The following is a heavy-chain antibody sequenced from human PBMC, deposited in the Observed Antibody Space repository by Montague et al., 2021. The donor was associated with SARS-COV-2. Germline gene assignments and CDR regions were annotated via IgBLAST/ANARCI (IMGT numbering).Heavy chain of an antibody. CDR2: RRNKIGSFAT. J-gene: IGHJ5*02. V-gene: IGHV3-72*01. Sequence: SLRLSCAAPGFVFDDLYMGWVRQAPGKGLEWVGLRRNKIGSFATDYAASVRGRFTISRDESKSILYLQMNSLKNEDTAVYFCVRERWYRFDAWGQGTLVTVSS. D-gene: IGHD4-23*01. CDR1: GFVFDDLY. CDR3: VRERWYRFDA.